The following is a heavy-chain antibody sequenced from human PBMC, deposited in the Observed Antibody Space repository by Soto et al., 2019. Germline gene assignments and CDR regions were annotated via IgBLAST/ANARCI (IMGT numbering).Heavy chain of an antibody. CDR1: GGSFSGFY. CDR2: VNHTGSA. Sequence: QVQLQQWGAGLLKPSETLSLTCGVYGGSFSGFYWYWIRQTPGKGLEWIGEVNHTGSANYNPSLKSRVTISADTPKNQISLNLTSVTAADTAVYYCARRYYYDGDFHQWGQGSLVTVSS. D-gene: IGHD3-22*01. V-gene: IGHV4-34*02. J-gene: IGHJ1*01. CDR3: ARRYYYDGDFHQ.